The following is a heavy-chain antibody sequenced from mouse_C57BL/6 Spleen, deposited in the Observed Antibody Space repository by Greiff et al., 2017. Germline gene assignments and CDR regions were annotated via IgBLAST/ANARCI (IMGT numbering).Heavy chain of an antibody. D-gene: IGHD2-1*01. CDR1: GYTFTDYE. V-gene: IGHV1-15*01. CDR2: IDPETGGT. J-gene: IGHJ2*01. Sequence: QVQLQQSGAELVRPGASVTLACKASGYTFTDYEMHWVKQTPVHGLEWIGAIDPETGGTAYNQKFKGKDILTADKSSSTAYMELRSLTSEDSAVYYYTRDRNYFRDYFDYWGQGTTLTVSS. CDR3: TRDRNYFRDYFDY.